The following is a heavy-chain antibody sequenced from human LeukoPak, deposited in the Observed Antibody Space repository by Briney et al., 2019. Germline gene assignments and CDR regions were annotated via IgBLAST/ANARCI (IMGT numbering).Heavy chain of an antibody. CDR2: ISSSGSTI. Sequence: GGSLRLSCAASGFTFGDYYMSWIRQAPGKGLEWVSYISSSGSTIYYADSVKGRFTISRDNAKNSLYLQMNSLRAEDTAVYYCAGGSVPAAMYYYYGMDVWGQGTTVTVSS. CDR1: GFTFGDYY. J-gene: IGHJ6*02. D-gene: IGHD2-2*01. CDR3: AGGSVPAAMYYYYGMDV. V-gene: IGHV3-11*04.